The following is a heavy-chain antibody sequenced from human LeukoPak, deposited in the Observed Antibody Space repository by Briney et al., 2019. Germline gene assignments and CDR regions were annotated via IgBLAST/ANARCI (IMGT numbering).Heavy chain of an antibody. D-gene: IGHD2-2*01. CDR2: ISSSSYI. Sequence: GGSLRLSCAASGFTFSSYSMNWVRQAPGKGLEWVSSISSSSYIYYADSVKGRFTISRDNAKNSLYLQMNSLRAEDTAVYYCARELVVVPAAMEKYGMDVWGQGTTVTVSS. V-gene: IGHV3-21*01. CDR3: ARELVVVPAAMEKYGMDV. J-gene: IGHJ6*02. CDR1: GFTFSSYS.